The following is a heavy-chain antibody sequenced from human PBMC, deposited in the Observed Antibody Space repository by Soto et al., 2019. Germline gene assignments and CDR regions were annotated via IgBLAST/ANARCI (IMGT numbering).Heavy chain of an antibody. CDR3: AIRMYSTRWYYLDY. CDR1: GFTVSSYA. J-gene: IGHJ4*02. D-gene: IGHD6-13*01. Sequence: EMQLLESGGGLVQAGGSLRLSCAASGFTVSSYALNWVRKAPGKGLEWVSGISSSTYYADSVKGRFTISRDTPKNTLYLQMNSLRAEDTAIYFCAIRMYSTRWYYLDYWGQGTLVTVSS. V-gene: IGHV3-23*01. CDR2: ISSST.